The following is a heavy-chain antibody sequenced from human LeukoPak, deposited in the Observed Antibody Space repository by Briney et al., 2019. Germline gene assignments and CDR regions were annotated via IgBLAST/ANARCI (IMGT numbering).Heavy chain of an antibody. CDR3: ARGMYSSGLVGY. J-gene: IGHJ4*02. CDR2: IYYSGST. CDR1: GGSISSYY. V-gene: IGHV4-59*01. Sequence: PSETLSLTCTVSGGSISSYYWSWIRQPPGKGLEWIGYIYYSGSTNYNPSLKSRVTISVDTSKNQFSLKLSSVTAADTAVYYCARGMYSSGLVGYWGQGTLVTVSS. D-gene: IGHD6-19*01.